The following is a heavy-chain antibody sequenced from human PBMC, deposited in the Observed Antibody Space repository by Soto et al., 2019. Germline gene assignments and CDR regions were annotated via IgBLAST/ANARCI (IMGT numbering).Heavy chain of an antibody. CDR1: GGSFSGYY. V-gene: IGHV4-34*01. CDR2: INHSGST. J-gene: IGHJ5*02. D-gene: IGHD3-10*01. CDR3: ARGHITIVRGVIITLGYWFDP. Sequence: ASETLSLTCAVYGGSFSGYYWSWIRQPPGKGLEWIGEINHSGSTNYNPSLKSRVTISVDTSKNQFSLKLSSVTAADTAVYYCARGHITIVRGVIITLGYWFDPWGQGTLVTVSS.